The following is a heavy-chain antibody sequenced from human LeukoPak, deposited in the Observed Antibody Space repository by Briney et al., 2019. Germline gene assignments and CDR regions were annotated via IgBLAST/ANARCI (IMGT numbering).Heavy chain of an antibody. V-gene: IGHV3-13*01. CDR1: GFTFSNYD. D-gene: IGHD6-13*01. CDR2: IGTAGDT. Sequence: QSGGSLRLSCAASGFTFSNYDMHWVRQAAGKGLEWVSGIGTAGDTYYPASVKGRFTISRENAKNSLYLQMNSLSAGDTAVYYCASSPAYSSSWYAIDNRGQGTLVTVSS. J-gene: IGHJ4*02. CDR3: ASSPAYSSSWYAIDN.